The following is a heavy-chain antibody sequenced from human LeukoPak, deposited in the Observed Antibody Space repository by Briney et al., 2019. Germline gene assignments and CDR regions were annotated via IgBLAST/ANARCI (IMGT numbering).Heavy chain of an antibody. J-gene: IGHJ6*02. D-gene: IGHD2-2*01. CDR3: ARAPYIVVVPAARGGYYYGMDV. V-gene: IGHV4-59*12. Sequence: ASETLSLTCTVSGGSISSYYWSWIRQPPGKGLEWIGYIYYSGSTNYNPSLKSRVTISVDTSKNQFSLKLSSVTAADTAVYYCARAPYIVVVPAARGGYYYGMDVWGQGTTVTVSS. CDR1: GGSISSYY. CDR2: IYYSGST.